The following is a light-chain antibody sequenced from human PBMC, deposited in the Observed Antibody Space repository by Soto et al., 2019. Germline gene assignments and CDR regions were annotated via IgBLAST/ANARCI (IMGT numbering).Light chain of an antibody. CDR1: QSIDKK. CDR2: DVS. Sequence: DFQMTQSPSTQSASIGDRVTITCRASQSIDKKLAWYQQTPGQAPKLLIFDVSTLQSGVPSRFSGSGSGTDFSLSIDSLQPDDVATYYCQQYDLYWTFGQGTKVDIK. J-gene: IGKJ1*01. V-gene: IGKV1-5*01. CDR3: QQYDLYWT.